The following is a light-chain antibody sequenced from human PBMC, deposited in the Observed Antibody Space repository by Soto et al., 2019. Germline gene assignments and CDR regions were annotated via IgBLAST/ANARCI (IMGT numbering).Light chain of an antibody. J-gene: IGKJ2*01. V-gene: IGKV3-20*01. Sequence: EIVLTQSPGTLSLSPGERATLSCRASQSVSSSYLAWYQQKPGQAPRLLIYGASSRATGIPARFSGSGSGTDFTITISRLEPEDFAVYYCQQYGSSPLYTFGQGTKLEIK. CDR1: QSVSSSY. CDR3: QQYGSSPLYT. CDR2: GAS.